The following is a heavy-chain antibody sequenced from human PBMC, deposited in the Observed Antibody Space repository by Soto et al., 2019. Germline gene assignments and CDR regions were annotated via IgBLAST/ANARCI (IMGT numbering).Heavy chain of an antibody. CDR1: GYAFTSYG. J-gene: IGHJ3*02. CDR3: ARDAPYCSGGSCYSYAFDI. Sequence: ASVKVSCKASGYAFTSYGISWVRQAPRQGLEWMGWISAYNGNTNYAQKLQGRVTMTTDTSTSTAYMELRSLRSDDTAVYYCARDAPYCSGGSCYSYAFDIWAKGQWSPSPQ. V-gene: IGHV1-18*01. CDR2: ISAYNGNT. D-gene: IGHD2-15*01.